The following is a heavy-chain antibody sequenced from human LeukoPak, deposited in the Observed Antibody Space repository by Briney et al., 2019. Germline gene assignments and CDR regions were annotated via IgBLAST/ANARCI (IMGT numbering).Heavy chain of an antibody. CDR1: GGSFSGYY. Sequence: SETLSLTCAAYGGSFSGYYWSWIRQPPGKGLEWIGEINHSGSTNYNPSLKSRVTISVDTSKNQFSLKLSSVTAADTAVYYCARTPHHCSGGSCYYYYMDVWGKGTTVTVSS. CDR3: ARTPHHCSGGSCYYYYMDV. D-gene: IGHD2-15*01. J-gene: IGHJ6*03. CDR2: INHSGST. V-gene: IGHV4-34*01.